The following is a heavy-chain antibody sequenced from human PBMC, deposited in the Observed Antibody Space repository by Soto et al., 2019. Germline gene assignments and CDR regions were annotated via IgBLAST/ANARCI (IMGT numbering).Heavy chain of an antibody. CDR1: GYTFTNFG. V-gene: IGHV1-18*01. CDR2: ISAYNGNT. CDR3: XXXXTPIDY. J-gene: IGHJ4*02. Sequence: QVHLVQSGAEVKKPGASVKVSCTASGYTFTNFGISWVRQAPGQGLEWMGWISAYNGNTNYAQKFQGRVTMTTDTXXXXXXXXXXXXXXXXXXXXXXXXXXTPIDYWGQGTLVTVSS.